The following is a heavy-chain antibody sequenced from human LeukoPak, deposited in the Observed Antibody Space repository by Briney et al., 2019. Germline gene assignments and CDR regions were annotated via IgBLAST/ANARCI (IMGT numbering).Heavy chain of an antibody. CDR1: GGTFSSYA. D-gene: IGHD2-15*01. CDR3: ARSYRYCSGGSCYSDWFDP. Sequence: SVKVSCKASGGTFSSYAISWVRQAPGQGLEWMGGIIPIFGTANYAQKFQGRVTITADESTSTAYMELSSLRSEDTAVYYCARSYRYCSGGSCYSDWFDPWGQGTLVTVSS. CDR2: IIPIFGTA. V-gene: IGHV1-69*13. J-gene: IGHJ5*02.